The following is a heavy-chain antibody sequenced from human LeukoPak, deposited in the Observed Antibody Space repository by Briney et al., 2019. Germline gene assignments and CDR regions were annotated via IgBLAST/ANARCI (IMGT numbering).Heavy chain of an antibody. CDR2: IFLSGGIS. CDR1: GFTFTNDF. D-gene: IGHD5-24*01. CDR3: ARATTLLGATIPAF. Sequence: GASVKVSCKASGFTFTNDFIHWVRQAPGQGLEWMGMIFLSGGISDYAQRFQGRVTMTRDMSTSTVYMELRSLTSGDSAIYYCARATTLLGATIPAFWGQGTLVTVSS. J-gene: IGHJ4*02. V-gene: IGHV1-46*01.